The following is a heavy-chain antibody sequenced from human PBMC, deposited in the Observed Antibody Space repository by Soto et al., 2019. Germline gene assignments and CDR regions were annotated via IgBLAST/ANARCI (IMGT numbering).Heavy chain of an antibody. D-gene: IGHD6-19*01. CDR3: GKGGRRWLVTSDFNY. V-gene: IGHV3-30*18. J-gene: IGHJ4*02. CDR1: GFTFSDYA. CDR2: VSHDGRNT. Sequence: VQLVESGGGVVQPGRSLRLSCAASGFTFSDYAMHWVRQAPGKGLEWVAVVSHDGRNTNYADSVKGRFTISRDSSKNTVSREMTRRWAGGTAVYYCGKGGRRWLVTSDFNYWGQGALVTVSS.